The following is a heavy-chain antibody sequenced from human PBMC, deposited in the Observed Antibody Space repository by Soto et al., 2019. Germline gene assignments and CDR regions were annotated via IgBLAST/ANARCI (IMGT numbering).Heavy chain of an antibody. V-gene: IGHV1-8*01. D-gene: IGHD3-22*01. CDR3: ARGNYFGSSGYYENVDY. Sequence: QVQLVQSGAEVKKPGASVKVSCKASGYTFTSYDINWVRQATGQGLEWMGWMNPNSGNTGYAQKFQGRVTMTRNSSISTAYMELSSLRSEDTAVYYCARGNYFGSSGYYENVDYWGQGTLVTVSS. CDR1: GYTFTSYD. J-gene: IGHJ4*02. CDR2: MNPNSGNT.